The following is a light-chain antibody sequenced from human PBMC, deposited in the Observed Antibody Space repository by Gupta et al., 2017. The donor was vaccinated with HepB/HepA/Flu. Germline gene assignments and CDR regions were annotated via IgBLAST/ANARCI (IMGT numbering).Light chain of an antibody. CDR3: ETWENNRNDGGV. Sequence: QSVLTQPPSVSAAPGQKVTLPSSGRRSNIGSTFVSWYHQLPGTAPNLLLFENNKRHCGRPDRFSGSNSGASATIGITGLQPGEEAAYYYETWENNRNDGGVFGTGTKVTVL. V-gene: IGLV1-51*02. CDR1: RSNIGSTF. J-gene: IGLJ1*01. CDR2: ENN.